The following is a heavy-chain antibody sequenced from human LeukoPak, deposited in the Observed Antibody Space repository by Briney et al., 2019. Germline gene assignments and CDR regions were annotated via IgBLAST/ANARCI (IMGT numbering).Heavy chain of an antibody. Sequence: PGGSLRLSCAASGFTFSSYGMHWVRQAPGKGLEWVAFIRYDGSNKYYADSVKGRFTISRDNSKNTLYLQMNSLRAEDTAVYYCAKVFYYYGSGSYYPASAFDYWGQGTLVTVSS. CDR1: GFTFSSYG. V-gene: IGHV3-30*02. CDR2: IRYDGSNK. CDR3: AKVFYYYGSGSYYPASAFDY. J-gene: IGHJ4*02. D-gene: IGHD3-10*01.